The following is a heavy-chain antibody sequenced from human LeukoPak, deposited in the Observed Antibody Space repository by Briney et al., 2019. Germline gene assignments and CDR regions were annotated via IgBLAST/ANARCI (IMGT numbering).Heavy chain of an antibody. J-gene: IGHJ6*02. CDR1: SGSFSGYY. CDR3: ARNSVPVTIYYYYYGMDV. CDR2: INHSGST. Sequence: PSETLSLTCAVYSGSFSGYYWSWIRQPPGKGLEWIGEINHSGSTNYNPSLKSRVTISVDTSKNQFSLKLSSVTAADTAVYYCARNSVPVTIYYYYYGMDVWGQGTTVTVSS. D-gene: IGHD4-4*01. V-gene: IGHV4-34*01.